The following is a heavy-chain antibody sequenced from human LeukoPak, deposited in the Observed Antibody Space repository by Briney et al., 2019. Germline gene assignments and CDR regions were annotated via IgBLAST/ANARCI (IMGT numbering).Heavy chain of an antibody. Sequence: GGSLRLSCAASGFTFNTYGMHWVRQAPGRGLEWEAVIWYDGSDKYYAESVKGRFTISRDNSKNTLSLQMNSLRVEDTAMYYCAKGVGRTSGRNPDYWGQGTLVTVSS. D-gene: IGHD2-8*02. CDR3: AKGVGRTSGRNPDY. J-gene: IGHJ4*02. CDR1: GFTFNTYG. CDR2: IWYDGSDK. V-gene: IGHV3-33*06.